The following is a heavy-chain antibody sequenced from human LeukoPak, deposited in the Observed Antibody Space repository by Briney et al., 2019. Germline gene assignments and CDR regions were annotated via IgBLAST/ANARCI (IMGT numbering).Heavy chain of an antibody. CDR2: IRYDGSNK. V-gene: IGHV3-30*02. CDR3: AKGQGWFGELYADAFDI. D-gene: IGHD3-10*01. J-gene: IGHJ3*02. Sequence: GGSLGLSCAASGFTFSSYGMHWVRQAPGKGLEWVAFIRYDGSNKYYADSVKGRFTISRDNSKNTLYLQMNSLRAEDTAVYYCAKGQGWFGELYADAFDIWGQGTMVTVSS. CDR1: GFTFSSYG.